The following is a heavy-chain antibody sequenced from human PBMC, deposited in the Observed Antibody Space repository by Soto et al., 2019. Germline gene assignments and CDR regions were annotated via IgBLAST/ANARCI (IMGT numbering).Heavy chain of an antibody. J-gene: IGHJ4*02. Sequence: SETLSLTCPVSRRSISRGYHSCHCIHQHPGKGLEWIGYIYYSGSTYYNPSLKSRVTISVDTSKNQFSLKLSSVTAADTAVYYCARSGYSYGPNPLIYWGQGTLVTVS. CDR3: ARSGYSYGPNPLIY. CDR1: RRSISRGYHS. V-gene: IGHV4-31*03. CDR2: IYYSGST. D-gene: IGHD5-18*01.